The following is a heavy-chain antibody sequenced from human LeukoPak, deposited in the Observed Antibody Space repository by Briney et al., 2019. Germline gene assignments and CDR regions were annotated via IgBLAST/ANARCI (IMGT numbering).Heavy chain of an antibody. J-gene: IGHJ5*02. V-gene: IGHV4-34*01. D-gene: IGHD6-13*01. CDR3: ARAPRKGIAAAGGGRYNWFDP. Sequence: TSETLSLTCAVYGGSFSGYYWSWIRQPPGKGLEWIGEINHIGSTNYNPSLKRRVTISVDTSKNQFSLKLSSVTAADTAVYYCARAPRKGIAAAGGGRYNWFDPWGQGTLVTVSS. CDR2: INHIGST. CDR1: GGSFSGYY.